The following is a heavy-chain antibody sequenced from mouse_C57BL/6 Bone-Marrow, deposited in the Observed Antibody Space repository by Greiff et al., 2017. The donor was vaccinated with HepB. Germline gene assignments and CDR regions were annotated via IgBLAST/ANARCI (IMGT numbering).Heavy chain of an antibody. CDR1: GYTFTSYG. D-gene: IGHD2-12*01. CDR2: IYPRSGNT. Sequence: VHLVESGAELARPGASVKLSCKASGYTFTSYGISWVKQRTGQGLEWIGEIYPRSGNTYYNEKFKGKATLTADKSSSTAYMELRSLTSEDSAVYFCARPYYSPMDYWGQGTSVTVSS. J-gene: IGHJ4*01. CDR3: ARPYYSPMDY. V-gene: IGHV1-81*01.